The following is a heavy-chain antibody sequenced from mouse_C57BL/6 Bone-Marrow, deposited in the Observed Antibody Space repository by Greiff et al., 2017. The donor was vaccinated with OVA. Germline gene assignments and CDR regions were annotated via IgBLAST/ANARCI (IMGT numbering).Heavy chain of an antibody. V-gene: IGHV1-55*01. J-gene: IGHJ1*03. Sequence: QVQLKQPGAELVKPGASVKLSCTASGYTFTSYWITWVKQSPGQGLEWIGDIYPGSGSTNYTEKFKSKATLPVDTSSSTAYMQLSSLTAEDSAVYYGERLGYFDVWGKGTTVTVSA. CDR2: IYPGSGST. CDR1: GYTFTSYW. CDR3: ERLGYFDV.